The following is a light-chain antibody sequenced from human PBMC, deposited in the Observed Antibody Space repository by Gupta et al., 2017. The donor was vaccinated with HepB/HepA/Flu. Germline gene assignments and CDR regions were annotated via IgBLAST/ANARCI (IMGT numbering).Light chain of an antibody. J-gene: IGKJ4*01. CDR3: QQYNYYPLT. CDR1: QSISSW. CDR2: KAS. V-gene: IGKV1-5*03. Sequence: DIQMTQSPSSLSASVGDGVTIPCRASQSISSWLAWYQQKPGKAPKLLIYKASNLESGVPSRFSGSGSGTEFTLAISSLQPDDFATYYCQQYNYYPLTFGGGTNVEIK.